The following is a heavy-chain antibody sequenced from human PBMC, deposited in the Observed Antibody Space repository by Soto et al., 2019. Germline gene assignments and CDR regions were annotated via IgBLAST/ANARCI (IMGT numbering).Heavy chain of an antibody. Sequence: GGSLRLSCAASGFTFSSYWMHWVRQVPGKGLVWVARINSDGTGTSYADSVTGRFTISRDNAKNTLYLQMNTMRAEDTAVYYRARDPPFSFDSSGYSPSTARFAYWGQGTLVTVSS. D-gene: IGHD3-22*01. CDR1: GFTFSSYW. V-gene: IGHV3-74*01. CDR2: INSDGTGT. J-gene: IGHJ4*02. CDR3: ARDPPFSFDSSGYSPSTARFAY.